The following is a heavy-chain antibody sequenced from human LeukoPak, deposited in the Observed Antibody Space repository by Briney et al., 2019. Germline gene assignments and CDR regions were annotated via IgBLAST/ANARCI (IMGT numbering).Heavy chain of an antibody. D-gene: IGHD6-13*01. J-gene: IGHJ3*02. CDR3: ARGRGSSWLNAFDI. V-gene: IGHV1-8*01. Sequence: ASVKVSCKASGYTFTSYDINWVRQATGQGLEWMGWMNPNSGNTGYAQKFQGRVTMTRNTSISTAYMELSSLRSEDTAVYYCARGRGSSWLNAFDIWGQGTMVTVSS. CDR2: MNPNSGNT. CDR1: GYTFTSYD.